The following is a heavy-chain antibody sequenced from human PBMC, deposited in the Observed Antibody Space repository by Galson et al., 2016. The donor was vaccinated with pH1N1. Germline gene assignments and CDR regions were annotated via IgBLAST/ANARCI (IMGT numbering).Heavy chain of an antibody. CDR2: IKQDGIEK. Sequence: SLRLSCAASGFSFSDYWISWVRQAPGKGLEWVANIKQDGIEKYYVDSVKGRFTISRDNARNSLFLQMNSLRAGDTAVYYCASLGAYADNLPYLYGMGVWGQGTTVTVSS. CDR1: GFSFSDYW. CDR3: ASLGAYADNLPYLYGMGV. V-gene: IGHV3-7*01. J-gene: IGHJ6*02. D-gene: IGHD1-1*01.